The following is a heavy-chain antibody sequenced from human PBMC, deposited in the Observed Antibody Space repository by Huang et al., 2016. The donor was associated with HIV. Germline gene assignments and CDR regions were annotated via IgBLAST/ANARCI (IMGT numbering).Heavy chain of an antibody. V-gene: IGHV4-30-4*08. J-gene: IGHJ4*02. CDR1: GVAIGSGGYY. CDR2: IYYIGST. CDR3: TRGHSYGFGRNYFDY. Sequence: QVQLQESGPGPVKPSQTLSLTCTVSGVAIGSGGYYWSWIRQPPGKGLEWIGYIYYIGSTYYNPSLKSRVTISVDTSKNQFSLKLSSLTAADTAVYYCTRGHSYGFGRNYFDYWGQGTLVTVSS. D-gene: IGHD5-18*01.